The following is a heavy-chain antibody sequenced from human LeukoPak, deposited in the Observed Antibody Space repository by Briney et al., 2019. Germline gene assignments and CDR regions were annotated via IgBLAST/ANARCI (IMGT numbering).Heavy chain of an antibody. V-gene: IGHV3-7*02. Sequence: AGGSLRLSCAASGFTFSSHWMRWVRQAPGKGLEWVANIKQDGSEKYYVDSVKGRFNISRDNAKNSLHLQMNSLRAEDTAVYYCARGSRYYYDSSAIDYWGQRTLVTVSS. CDR3: ARGSRYYYDSSAIDY. J-gene: IGHJ4*02. CDR2: IKQDGSEK. D-gene: IGHD3-22*01. CDR1: GFTFSSHW.